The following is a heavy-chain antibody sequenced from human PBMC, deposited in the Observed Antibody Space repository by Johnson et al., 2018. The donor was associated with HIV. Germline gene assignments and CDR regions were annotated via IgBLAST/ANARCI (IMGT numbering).Heavy chain of an antibody. D-gene: IGHD6-19*01. Sequence: VQLVESGGGLVKPAGSLRLSCAASGFTFSNAWMSWVRQAPGKGLEWVGRIKSKTDGGTTDYAAPVKGRFIISRDDSKNTLYLQMNSLKTEDTAVYYCARDLAGHNAFDIWGQWTMVTVSS. V-gene: IGHV3-15*01. CDR2: IKSKTDGGTT. J-gene: IGHJ3*02. CDR3: ARDLAGHNAFDI. CDR1: GFTFSNAW.